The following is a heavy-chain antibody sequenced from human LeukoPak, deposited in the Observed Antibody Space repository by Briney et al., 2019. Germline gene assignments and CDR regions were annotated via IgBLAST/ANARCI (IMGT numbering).Heavy chain of an antibody. CDR2: MSHDENYK. V-gene: IGHV3-30*18. CDR1: GFTFSRYA. J-gene: IGHJ4*02. D-gene: IGHD2-8*02. Sequence: PGGSLRLFCAASGFTFSRYAMHWVRQAPGQGLEWVAVMSHDENYKHFADAVKGRFTVSRDNSKNTLYLQMSSLRAEDTAVYYCAKEHGGVQGFDFWGQGTLVTVSS. CDR3: AKEHGGVQGFDF.